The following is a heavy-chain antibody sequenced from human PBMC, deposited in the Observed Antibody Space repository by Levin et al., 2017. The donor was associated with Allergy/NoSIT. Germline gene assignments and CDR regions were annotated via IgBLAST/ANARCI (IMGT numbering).Heavy chain of an antibody. CDR2: ISSSSSYI. D-gene: IGHD5-18*01. J-gene: IGHJ3*02. CDR1: GFTFSSYS. V-gene: IGHV3-21*01. CDR3: ARPRAGNTAIVNAFDI. Sequence: GGSLRLSCAASGFTFSSYSMNWVRQAPGKGLEWVSSISSSSSYIYYADSVKGRFTISRDNAKNSLYLQMNSLRAEDTAVYYCARPRAGNTAIVNAFDIWGQGTMVTVSS.